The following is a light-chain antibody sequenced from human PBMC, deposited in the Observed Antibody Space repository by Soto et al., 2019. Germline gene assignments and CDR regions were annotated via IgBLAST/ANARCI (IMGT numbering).Light chain of an antibody. Sequence: QTVVTQSPSASASLGASVRLTCTLSSGHSSYAIAWHQQQPEKGPRYLMKVDSDGSHIKGDGIPARFSGSSSGAERYLTISSLQSEDEADYYCQTWGTGTWVFGGGTKLTVL. J-gene: IGLJ3*02. CDR3: QTWGTGTWV. CDR2: VDSDGSH. V-gene: IGLV4-69*01. CDR1: SGHSSYA.